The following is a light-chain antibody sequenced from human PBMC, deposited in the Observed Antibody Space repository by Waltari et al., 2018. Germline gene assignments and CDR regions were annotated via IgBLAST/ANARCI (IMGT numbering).Light chain of an antibody. J-gene: IGLJ1*01. Sequence: QSALTQPASVSGSPGQSITISCTGTSSDVGGHNYDSWYQQHPGKAPKLMIYDVSNPPSGVSNRFSGSKSGNTASLTISGLQAEDEADYYCSSYTSSSTYVFGTGTKVTVL. CDR1: SSDVGGHNY. CDR3: SSYTSSSTYV. CDR2: DVS. V-gene: IGLV2-14*03.